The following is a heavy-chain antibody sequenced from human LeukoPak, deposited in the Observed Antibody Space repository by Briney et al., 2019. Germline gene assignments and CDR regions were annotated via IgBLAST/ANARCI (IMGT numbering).Heavy chain of an antibody. CDR3: AKNDFWSGYAVDY. V-gene: IGHV1-2*02. Sequence: ASVKVSCKASGYTFTGYYMHWVRQAPGQGLGWMAWINPNSGGTNYAQKLQGSVTMTRDTSISTAYMELSRLRSDDTAVYYCAKNDFWSGYAVDYWGQGTLVTVSS. CDR1: GYTFTGYY. D-gene: IGHD3-3*01. J-gene: IGHJ4*02. CDR2: INPNSGGT.